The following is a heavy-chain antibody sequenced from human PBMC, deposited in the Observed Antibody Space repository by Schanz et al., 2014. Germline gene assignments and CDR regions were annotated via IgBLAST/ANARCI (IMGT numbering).Heavy chain of an antibody. D-gene: IGHD1-1*01. CDR1: GFTFSSYW. Sequence: EVQLVESGGGLIQPGGSLRLSCAASGFTFSSYWMHWVRQDPGKGLVWVARINSVGSNTDYADSVTGRFTISRDNAKNSLFLQMNSLRPEDTAVYYCARGRVLESWGQGTLVTVSS. CDR3: ARGRVLES. CDR2: INSVGSNT. J-gene: IGHJ5*02. V-gene: IGHV3-74*02.